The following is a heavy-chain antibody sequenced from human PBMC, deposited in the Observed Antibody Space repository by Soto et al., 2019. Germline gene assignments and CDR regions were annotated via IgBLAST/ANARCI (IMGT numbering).Heavy chain of an antibody. D-gene: IGHD3-22*01. CDR2: SNPSIVYG. J-gene: IGHJ5*02. V-gene: IGHV1-18*04. CDR3: AINSSEPKGWLEH. CDR1: GYTFHNYV. Sequence: QVPLLQSGAEVEEPGASVKVSFKASGYTFHNYVISWVRHAPGQGLEWIGWSNPSIVYGKSSKNFQGRGSMTTDTSTTTAYMHVKSHRSDDTATYYWAINSSEPKGWLEHWGQGTVVTVSS.